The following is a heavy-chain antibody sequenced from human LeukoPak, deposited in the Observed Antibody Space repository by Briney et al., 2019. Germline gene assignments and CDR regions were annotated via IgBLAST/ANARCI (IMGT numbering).Heavy chain of an antibody. Sequence: GGSLRLSCAVSGFTFSTYGMHWVRQAPGKGLEWVAFIRNDGSKKYYADSVKGRFTISRDNSKNTLYLQMNSLRAEDTAVYYCAKEEHPAAAAYWGQGTLVTVSS. CDR2: IRNDGSKK. CDR3: AKEEHPAAAAY. CDR1: GFTFSTYG. D-gene: IGHD2-15*01. J-gene: IGHJ4*02. V-gene: IGHV3-30*02.